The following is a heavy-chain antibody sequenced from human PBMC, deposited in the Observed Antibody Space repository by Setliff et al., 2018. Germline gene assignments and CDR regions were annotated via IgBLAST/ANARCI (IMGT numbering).Heavy chain of an antibody. Sequence: SETLSLTCAVSGYSISSGYNWGWIRQPPGKGLEWIASIYYRGSTSYNASLKSRVSISVDTSKNQFSLNLNSGTAADTAVYYCATLTGDRGVDYWGQGRLVTVSS. CDR2: IYYRGST. CDR3: ATLTGDRGVDY. J-gene: IGHJ4*02. CDR1: GYSISSGYN. V-gene: IGHV4-38-2*01. D-gene: IGHD7-27*01.